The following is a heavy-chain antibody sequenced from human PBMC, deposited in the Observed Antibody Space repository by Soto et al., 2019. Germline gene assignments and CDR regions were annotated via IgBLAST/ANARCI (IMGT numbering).Heavy chain of an antibody. CDR3: ARPPLPGYSIHFNS. D-gene: IGHD2-15*01. V-gene: IGHV5-51*01. Sequence: GEFMKICWKAAGDIFIDYWIGWVRQMPGKGLEWMGIVYPRDSDTRYSPSFQGQVTISADRSTGTAFLQWRSLKASDTALYYCARPPLPGYSIHFNSWGQGTLVTVSS. CDR2: VYPRDSDT. CDR1: GDIFIDYW. J-gene: IGHJ4*02.